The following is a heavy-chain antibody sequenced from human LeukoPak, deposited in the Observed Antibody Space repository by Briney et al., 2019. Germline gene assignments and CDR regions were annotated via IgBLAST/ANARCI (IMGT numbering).Heavy chain of an antibody. J-gene: IGHJ4*02. Sequence: GGSLRLSCAASGFTFSSYWMHWVRQAPGKGLEWVSFISTSSSYIYNADSVKGRFTISRDNAKNSLYLQMNNLRAEDTAVYYCAKDTTTVTTEGDYWGQGTLVTVSS. CDR1: GFTFSSYW. CDR2: ISTSSSYI. V-gene: IGHV3-21*01. D-gene: IGHD4-17*01. CDR3: AKDTTTVTTEGDY.